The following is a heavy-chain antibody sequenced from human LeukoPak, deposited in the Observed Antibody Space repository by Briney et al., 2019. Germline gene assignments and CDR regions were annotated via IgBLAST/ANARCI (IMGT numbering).Heavy chain of an antibody. J-gene: IGHJ4*02. CDR2: IYYSGST. V-gene: IGHV4-59*01. Sequence: SETLSLTCTVSGGSISNYYWSWLRQPPGKGLEWIGYIYYSGSTSYNPSLKSRVTISVDTSKHQFSLKLSSVTAADTAVYYCARVPAAGYFDYWGQGPLVTVSS. CDR3: ARVPAAGYFDY. D-gene: IGHD2-2*01. CDR1: GGSISNYY.